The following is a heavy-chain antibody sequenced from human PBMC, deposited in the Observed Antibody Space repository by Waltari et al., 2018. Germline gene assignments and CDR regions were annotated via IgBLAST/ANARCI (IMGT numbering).Heavy chain of an antibody. CDR2: IYHSGST. D-gene: IGHD3-10*01. CDR1: GYSISSGYY. CDR3: ARALGYYGSESYYTPFDY. V-gene: IGHV4-38-2*01. J-gene: IGHJ4*02. Sequence: QVQLQESGPGLVKPSETLSLTCAVSGYSISSGYYWGWIRQPPGKGLEWIGSIYHSGSTYYNPSLKSRVTISVDTSKNQFSLKLSSVTAADTAVYYCARALGYYGSESYYTPFDYWGQGTLVTVSS.